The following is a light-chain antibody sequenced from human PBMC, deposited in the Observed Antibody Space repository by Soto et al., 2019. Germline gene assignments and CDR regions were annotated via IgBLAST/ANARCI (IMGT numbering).Light chain of an antibody. Sequence: QSVLTQPASVSGSPGQSITISCTGTSSDVGGYNYVYWYQQHPGTAPKLLIYDISNRPSGVPDRFSGSKSGTSASLAITGLQAEDEADYYCQSYDSSLSGSGYVFGTGTKVTVL. CDR2: DIS. CDR1: SSDVGGYNY. V-gene: IGLV1-40*01. CDR3: QSYDSSLSGSGYV. J-gene: IGLJ1*01.